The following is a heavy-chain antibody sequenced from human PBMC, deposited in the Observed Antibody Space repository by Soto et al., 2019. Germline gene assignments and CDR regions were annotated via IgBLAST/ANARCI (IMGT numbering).Heavy chain of an antibody. CDR2: IIPIFGTA. V-gene: IGHV1-69*12. CDR3: AWRLHYGDYEGSFDY. Sequence: QVQLVQSGAEVKKPGSSVKVSCKASGGTFSSYAISWVRQATGQGLEWMGGIIPIFGTANYAQKFQGRVTSTADESTSTAYMELRRRRSGETAVYYCAWRLHYGDYEGSFDYWCQGTLVTVSS. D-gene: IGHD4-17*01. J-gene: IGHJ4*02. CDR1: GGTFSSYA.